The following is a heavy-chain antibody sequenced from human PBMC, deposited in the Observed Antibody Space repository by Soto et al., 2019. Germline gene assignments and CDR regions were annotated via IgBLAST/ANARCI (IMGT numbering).Heavy chain of an antibody. Sequence: PADSLNISCKASGYSFTKYWIGWVLQMPGKGMEWMGIIYPGDSDTRYSPSFQGQVTFSVDKSINTAYLHWTSLKASDTAIYYCGIQHLLDSSAWYNWGQGTLVTVSS. CDR3: GIQHLLDSSAWYN. J-gene: IGHJ4*02. V-gene: IGHV5-51*01. D-gene: IGHD6-19*01. CDR2: IYPGDSDT. CDR1: GYSFTKYW.